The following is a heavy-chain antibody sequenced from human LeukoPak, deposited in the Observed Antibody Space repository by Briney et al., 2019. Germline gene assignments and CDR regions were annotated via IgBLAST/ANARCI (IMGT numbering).Heavy chain of an antibody. Sequence: GESMKISCEASGDSFTSHWIYWVRQKPVKGLEWMGMIYPGDSDTRYSPSIQGQVTISADKSISTAYLQWSSLKASDTAMYYCVRREGNSKYDIWGQGTLVTVSS. CDR1: GDSFTSHW. J-gene: IGHJ4*02. CDR3: VRREGNSKYDI. V-gene: IGHV5-51*01. D-gene: IGHD2/OR15-2a*01. CDR2: IYPGDSDT.